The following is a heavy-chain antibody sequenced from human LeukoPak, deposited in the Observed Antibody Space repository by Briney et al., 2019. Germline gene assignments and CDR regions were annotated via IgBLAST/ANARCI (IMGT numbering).Heavy chain of an antibody. CDR1: GGSISSHY. J-gene: IGHJ6*03. D-gene: IGHD2-2*01. CDR3: ARDLEYCSSTSCFGMDV. Sequence: PSETLSLTCTVSGGSISSHYWTWIRQSPVKGLEWIGDISNSGSTSYNPSLKSRVTISIDTSKNQFSLKLSSVTAADTAVYYCARDLEYCSSTSCFGMDVWGKGTTVTVSS. V-gene: IGHV4-59*11. CDR2: ISNSGST.